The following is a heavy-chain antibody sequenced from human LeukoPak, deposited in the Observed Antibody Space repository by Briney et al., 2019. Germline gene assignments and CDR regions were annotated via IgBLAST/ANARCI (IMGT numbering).Heavy chain of an antibody. J-gene: IGHJ6*02. V-gene: IGHV1-69*01. CDR3: ARNRGVRYSGYDPYYYYGMDD. CDR2: IIPIFGTA. CDR1: GGTFSSYA. Sequence: SVKVSCKASGGTFSSYAISWVRQAPGQGLEWMGGIIPIFGTANYAQKFQGRVTITADESTSTAYMELSSLRSEDTAVYYCARNRGVRYSGYDPYYYYGMDDWGQGTTVTVSS. D-gene: IGHD5-12*01.